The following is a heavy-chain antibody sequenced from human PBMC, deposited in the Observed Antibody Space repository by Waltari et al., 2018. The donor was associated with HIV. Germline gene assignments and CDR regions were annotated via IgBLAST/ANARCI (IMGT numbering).Heavy chain of an antibody. D-gene: IGHD3-22*01. Sequence: QVQLQESGPGLVKPSQTLSLTCTVSGGSISSGGYYWSWIRQHPGKGLDWTGYIYYSGSTYYNPSRKSRFTISVDTSKNQFSLKLSSVTAADTAVYYCARWVNSDYDDSSGYYYTSDYWGQGTLVTVSS. V-gene: IGHV4-31*03. CDR2: IYYSGST. CDR1: GGSISSGGYY. J-gene: IGHJ4*02. CDR3: ARWVNSDYDDSSGYYYTSDY.